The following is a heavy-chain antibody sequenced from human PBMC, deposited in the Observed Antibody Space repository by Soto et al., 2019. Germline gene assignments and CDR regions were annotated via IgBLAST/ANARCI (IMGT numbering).Heavy chain of an antibody. Sequence: SETLSLTCTVSGVSSTSFYWSWIRQSPGKGLEWIGYIFDNGDVKYNPSLMSRLTMSIDMSKNEFSRGLKSVTAADTAMYYCAGGWGSKWYYFDSWGEGTLVTVSS. J-gene: IGHJ4*02. V-gene: IGHV4-59*01. D-gene: IGHD3-16*01. CDR1: GVSSTSFY. CDR3: AGGWGSKWYYFDS. CDR2: IFDNGDV.